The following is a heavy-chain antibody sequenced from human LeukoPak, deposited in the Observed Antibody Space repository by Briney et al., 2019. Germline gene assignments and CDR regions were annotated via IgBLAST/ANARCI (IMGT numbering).Heavy chain of an antibody. Sequence: PSETLSLTCTVSGGSISSSSYYWGWIRQPPGKGLEWIGSIYYSGSTNYNPSLKSRVTISVGKSKNQFSLKLSSVTAADTAVYYCASADYGGNSFDYWGQGTLVTVSS. J-gene: IGHJ4*02. CDR1: GGSISSSSYY. D-gene: IGHD4-23*01. CDR3: ASADYGGNSFDY. V-gene: IGHV4-39*07. CDR2: IYYSGST.